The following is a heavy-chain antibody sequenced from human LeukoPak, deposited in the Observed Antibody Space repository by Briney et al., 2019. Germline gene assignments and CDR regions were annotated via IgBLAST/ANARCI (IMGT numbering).Heavy chain of an antibody. Sequence: GGSLRLSCAASGFTFSGYAMHWVRQAPGKGLEWVAVISYDGSNKYYADSVKGRFTISRDNSKNTLYLQMNSLRAEDTAVYYCAREGDSSSWYPYYYYGMDVWGQGTTVTVSS. J-gene: IGHJ6*02. CDR1: GFTFSGYA. V-gene: IGHV3-30-3*01. CDR3: AREGDSSSWYPYYYYGMDV. CDR2: ISYDGSNK. D-gene: IGHD6-13*01.